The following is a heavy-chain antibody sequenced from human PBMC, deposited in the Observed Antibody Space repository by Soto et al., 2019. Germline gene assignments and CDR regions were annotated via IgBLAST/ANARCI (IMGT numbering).Heavy chain of an antibody. Sequence: PSEPLSLTCTVSGGSLTTYYWSWIRQPAGKGLEWIGRIYSGGSTNYNPSLRSRVTVSVDMSKNQFSLKLSSVTAADTAVYYCARGPGGFGEFRLAYWGQGSLVTVPS. D-gene: IGHD3-10*01. J-gene: IGHJ4*02. V-gene: IGHV4-4*07. CDR2: IYSGGST. CDR3: ARGPGGFGEFRLAY. CDR1: GGSLTTYY.